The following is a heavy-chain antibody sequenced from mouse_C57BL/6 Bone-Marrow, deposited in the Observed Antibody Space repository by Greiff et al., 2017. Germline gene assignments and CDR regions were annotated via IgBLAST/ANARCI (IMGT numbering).Heavy chain of an antibody. V-gene: IGHV1-64*01. Sequence: QVQLQQPGAELVKPGASVKLSCKASGYTFTNYWMHWVKQRPGQGLEWIGMMHPNGGSPDYNEKFKSEATLSVDKASRTAYMELSSLTSEDSAVYYCAKSDDYDDYTVDYWGRGTSVTVSA. CDR3: AKSDDYDDYTVDY. D-gene: IGHD2-4*01. CDR1: GYTFTNYW. CDR2: MHPNGGSP. J-gene: IGHJ4*01.